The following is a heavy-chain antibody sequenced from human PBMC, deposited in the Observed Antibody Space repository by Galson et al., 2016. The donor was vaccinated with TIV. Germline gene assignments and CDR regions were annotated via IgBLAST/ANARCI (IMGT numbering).Heavy chain of an antibody. CDR1: GFAVSSIY. D-gene: IGHD4-17*01. J-gene: IGHJ4*02. CDR2: IYPSGDT. Sequence: SLRLSCATSGFAVSSIYGSWVRQAPGKGLEWVSIIYPSGDTYYTEHMNGRFTISRDNSKNTLYLQMSNLRPEDTAVYYRATATVPNLGDYWGQGVLVTVSS. V-gene: IGHV3-53*05. CDR3: ATATVPNLGDY.